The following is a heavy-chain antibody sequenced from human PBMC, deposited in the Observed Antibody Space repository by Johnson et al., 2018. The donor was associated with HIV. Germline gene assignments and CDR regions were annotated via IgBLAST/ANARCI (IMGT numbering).Heavy chain of an antibody. CDR3: AKDSAGNSADAFDI. CDR1: GFTFDDYA. J-gene: IGHJ3*02. CDR2: ISWNSGSI. D-gene: IGHD4-23*01. Sequence: QLVESGGGLVQPGRSLRLSCAASGFTFDDYAMHWVRQAPGKGLEWVSGISWNSGSIGYAVSVKGRFTISRDNAKNSLYLQMNSLRAEDTAVYYCAKDSAGNSADAFDIWGQGTMVTVSS. V-gene: IGHV3-9*01.